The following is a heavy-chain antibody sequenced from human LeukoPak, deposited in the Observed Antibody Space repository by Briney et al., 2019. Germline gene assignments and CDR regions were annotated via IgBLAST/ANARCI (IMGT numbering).Heavy chain of an antibody. D-gene: IGHD4-23*01. CDR1: GFTFSSYS. Sequence: GGSLRLSCAASGFTFSSYSMNWVRQAPGKGLEWVSYISSSSSTIYYADSVKGRFTISRDNAKNSLYLQMNSLRAEDTAVYYCARGVRDYLDYWGQGTLVTVSS. J-gene: IGHJ4*02. CDR2: ISSSSSTI. CDR3: ARGVRDYLDY. V-gene: IGHV3-48*04.